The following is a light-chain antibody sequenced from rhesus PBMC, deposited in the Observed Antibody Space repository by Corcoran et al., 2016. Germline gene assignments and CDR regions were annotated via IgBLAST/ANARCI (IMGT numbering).Light chain of an antibody. CDR2: DAS. CDR1: QGISKN. V-gene: IGKV1S15*01. J-gene: IGKJ3*01. Sequence: DIQMTQSPSSLSASVGDTVTITCRASQGISKNLAWYQQKPGKVPKLLINDASTLQSGVPSRFIGNGSGTELTHTISRLKTKDIETYYCQHGDGTTFTFGPGTKLDIK. CDR3: QHGDGTTFT.